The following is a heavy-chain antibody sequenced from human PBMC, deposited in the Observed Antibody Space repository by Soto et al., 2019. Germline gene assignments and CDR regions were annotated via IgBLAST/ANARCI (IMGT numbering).Heavy chain of an antibody. V-gene: IGHV1-8*01. CDR1: GYTFTSYD. D-gene: IGHD5-18*01. CDR3: ARASGYRYVKGGYYYGMDV. CDR2: MNPNSGNT. Sequence: AASVKVSCKASGYTFTSYDINWVRQATGQGLEWMGRMNPNSGNTGYAQKFQGRVTMTRNTSISTAYMELSSLRSEDTAVYYCARASGYRYVKGGYYYGMDVWGQGTTVTVSS. J-gene: IGHJ6*02.